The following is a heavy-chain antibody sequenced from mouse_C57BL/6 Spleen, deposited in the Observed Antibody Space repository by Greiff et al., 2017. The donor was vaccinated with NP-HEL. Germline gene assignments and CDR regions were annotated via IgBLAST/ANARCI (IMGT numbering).Heavy chain of an antibody. CDR2: ISYSGST. CDR1: GYSITSDY. D-gene: IGHD1-1*01. CDR3: ARWVYYGSSPSYAMDY. Sequence: EVQLQESGPGLAKPSQTLSLTCSVTGYSITSDYWNWIRKFPGNKLEYMGYISYSGSTYYNPSLKSRISLTRDTSKNQYYLQLNSVTTEDTATYYCARWVYYGSSPSYAMDYWGQGTSVTVSS. J-gene: IGHJ4*01. V-gene: IGHV3-8*01.